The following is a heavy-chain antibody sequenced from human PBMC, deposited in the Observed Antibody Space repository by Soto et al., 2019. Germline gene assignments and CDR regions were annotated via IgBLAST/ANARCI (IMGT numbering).Heavy chain of an antibody. CDR3: ARSIVVVTALDY. CDR2: INAGNGNT. V-gene: IGHV1-3*05. CDR1: GYTFTSYA. D-gene: IGHD2-21*02. Sequence: QVQLVQSGAEEKKPGASVKVSCKASGYTFTSYAMHWVRQAPGQRLEWMGWINAGNGNTKYSQKFQGRVTITRDTSASTAYMGVGSLRFEDTAVYYCARSIVVVTALDYWGQGTLVTVSS. J-gene: IGHJ4*02.